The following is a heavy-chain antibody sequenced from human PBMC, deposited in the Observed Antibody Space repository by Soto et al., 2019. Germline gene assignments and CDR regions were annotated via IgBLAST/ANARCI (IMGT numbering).Heavy chain of an antibody. D-gene: IGHD3-16*01. CDR1: GGSISSYY. J-gene: IGHJ4*02. Sequence: QVQLQESGPGLVKPSETLSLTCTVSGGSISSYYWSWIRQPPGKGLEWIGYIYYSGSTNYNPSLKGRVTISVDTSKNRFSLKLSSVTAADTAVYYCALQKGAYYFDYWGQGTLVTVSS. CDR2: IYYSGST. V-gene: IGHV4-59*08. CDR3: ALQKGAYYFDY.